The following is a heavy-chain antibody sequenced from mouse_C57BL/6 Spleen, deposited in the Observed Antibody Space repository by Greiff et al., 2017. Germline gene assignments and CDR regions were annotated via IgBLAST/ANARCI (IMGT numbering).Heavy chain of an antibody. CDR1: GYAFSSSW. Sequence: VQLQQSGPELVKPGASVKISCKASGYAFSSSWLNWVKQRPGKGLEWIGRIYPGDGDTTYNGKFKGKATLTADKSSSTAYMQLSSLTSEDSAVYFCARFYYYGSSWDYWGQGTTLTVSS. CDR3: ARFYYYGSSWDY. CDR2: IYPGDGDT. V-gene: IGHV1-82*01. D-gene: IGHD1-1*01. J-gene: IGHJ2*01.